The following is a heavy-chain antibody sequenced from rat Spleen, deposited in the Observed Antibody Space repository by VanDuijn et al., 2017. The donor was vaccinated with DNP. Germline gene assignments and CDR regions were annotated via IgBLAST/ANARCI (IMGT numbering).Heavy chain of an antibody. V-gene: IGHV5S23*01. D-gene: IGHD1-10*01. CDR3: AREQHFYFDC. Sequence: EVQLVESGGGLVQPGRSLKLSCAASGFTFSDYNMAWVRQAPKKGLEWVATITTRGGSTYYRDSVKGRFAISRVDAKSSLYLQMSSLKSEDTATYYGAREQHFYFDCWGQGVMVTVSS. CDR1: GFTFSDYN. J-gene: IGHJ2*01. CDR2: ITTRGGST.